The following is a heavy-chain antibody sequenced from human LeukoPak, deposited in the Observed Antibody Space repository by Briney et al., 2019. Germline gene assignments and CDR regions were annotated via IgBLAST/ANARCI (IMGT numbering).Heavy chain of an antibody. V-gene: IGHV3-74*01. CDR2: INSDGSST. CDR3: ARRGITMVRALDY. J-gene: IGHJ4*02. Sequence: PGGSLRLSCAASGFTFSSYWMHWVRQAPGKGLVWVSRINSDGSSTSYADSAKGRFTISRDNAKNTLYLRMNSLRAEDTAVYYCARRGITMVRALDYWGQGTLVTVSS. D-gene: IGHD3-10*01. CDR1: GFTFSSYW.